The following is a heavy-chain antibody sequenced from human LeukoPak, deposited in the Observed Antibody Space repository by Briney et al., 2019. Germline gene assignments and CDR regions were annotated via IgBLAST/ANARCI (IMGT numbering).Heavy chain of an antibody. J-gene: IGHJ4*02. V-gene: IGHV3-7*05. D-gene: IGHD5-12*01. Sequence: QPGGSLRLSCAASGFTFSNYWMSWVRQAPGKGLEWVANIKQDGSEKFYVDSSKGRFTISRDNARNSLYLQMNSLRAEDTAVYYCATLGAYDRFDSWGQGTLVTVSS. CDR2: IKQDGSEK. CDR1: GFTFSNYW. CDR3: ATLGAYDRFDS.